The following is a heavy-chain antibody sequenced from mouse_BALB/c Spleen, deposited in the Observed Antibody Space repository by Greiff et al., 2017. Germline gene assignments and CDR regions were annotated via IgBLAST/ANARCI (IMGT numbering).Heavy chain of an antibody. CDR3: TRGNYYYFAY. V-gene: IGHV1S81*02. D-gene: IGHD2-1*01. J-gene: IGHJ2*01. CDR2: INPSNGGT. Sequence: VKLMESGAELVKPGASVKLSCKASGYTFTSYYMYWVKQRPGQGLEWIGEINPSNGGTNFNEKFKSKATLTVDKSSSTAYMQLSSLTAEDSAVYYCTRGNYYYFAYWGQGTPLTVSA. CDR1: GYTFTSYY.